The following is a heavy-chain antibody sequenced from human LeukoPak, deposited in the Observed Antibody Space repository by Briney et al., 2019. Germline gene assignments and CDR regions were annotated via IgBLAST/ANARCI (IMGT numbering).Heavy chain of an antibody. D-gene: IGHD1-26*01. CDR3: ARDRVVDYSWEGMDV. Sequence: GGSLRLSCAASGFTFSSYAMDWVRQAPGKGLEWVAVISYDGSNKYYADSVKGRFTISRDNSKNTLYLQMNSLRAEDTAVYYCARDRVVDYSWEGMDVWGQGTTVTVSS. CDR1: GFTFSSYA. J-gene: IGHJ6*02. V-gene: IGHV3-30-3*01. CDR2: ISYDGSNK.